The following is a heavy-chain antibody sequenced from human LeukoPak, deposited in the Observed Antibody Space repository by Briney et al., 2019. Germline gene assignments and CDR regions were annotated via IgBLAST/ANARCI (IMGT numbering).Heavy chain of an antibody. CDR3: ARESGSYGYLS. CDR2: ISPKSGGT. D-gene: IGHD5-24*01. Sequence: GASVKVSCKTSGYTFTDYYLHWVRRAPGQGLEWMGWISPKSGGTRYAQKFQGRVTMTRDTSISTAYMELSRLTSDDTAVYFCARESGSYGYLSWGQGTLVTVSS. V-gene: IGHV1-2*02. CDR1: GYTFTDYY. J-gene: IGHJ5*02.